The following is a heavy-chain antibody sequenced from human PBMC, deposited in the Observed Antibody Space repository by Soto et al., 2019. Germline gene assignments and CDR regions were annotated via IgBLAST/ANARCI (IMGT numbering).Heavy chain of an antibody. D-gene: IGHD6-19*01. CDR1: GFTFSSYG. J-gene: IGHJ4*02. V-gene: IGHV3-30*03. CDR3: AIYSSGWYPLDY. CDR2: ISYDGSNK. Sequence: PGGSLRLSCAASGFTFSSYGMHWVRQAPGKGLEWVAVISYDGSNKYYADSVKGRFTISRDNSKNTPYLQMNSLRAEDTAVYYCAIYSSGWYPLDYWGQGTLVTVSS.